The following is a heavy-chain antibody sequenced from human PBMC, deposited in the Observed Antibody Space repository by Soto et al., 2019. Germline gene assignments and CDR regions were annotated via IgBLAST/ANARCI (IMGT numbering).Heavy chain of an antibody. CDR3: VRVIGAFDI. CDR2: IIPILGIP. CDR1: GGSFSSYT. V-gene: IGHV1-69*02. Sequence: QVQLVQSGAEVKKPGSSVKVSCKASGGSFSSYTISWVRQAPGQGLEWMGRIIPILGIPNYAQKFQGRVTITADKSTSTAHMELSSLSSEDTAVYYCVRVIGAFDIWGQGTMVIVSS. D-gene: IGHD3-10*01. J-gene: IGHJ3*02.